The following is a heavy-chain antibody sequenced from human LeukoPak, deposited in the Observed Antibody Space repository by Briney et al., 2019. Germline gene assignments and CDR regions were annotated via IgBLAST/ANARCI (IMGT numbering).Heavy chain of an antibody. CDR2: IWYDGSNK. CDR1: GFPFSSYG. Sequence: RSLLLSCAASGFPFSSYGMHWVRQAPGKGLEWVAVIWYDGSNKYYADSVKGRFTISRDNSKNTLYLQMNSLRAEDTAVYYCAREYCSGGSCYHDYWGQGTLVTVSS. D-gene: IGHD2-15*01. CDR3: AREYCSGGSCYHDY. V-gene: IGHV3-33*01. J-gene: IGHJ4*02.